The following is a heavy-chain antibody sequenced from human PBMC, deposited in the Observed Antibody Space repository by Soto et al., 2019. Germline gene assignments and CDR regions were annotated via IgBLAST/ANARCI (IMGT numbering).Heavy chain of an antibody. CDR3: ARVGAARPRRGYNWFDP. Sequence: QVQLVQSGAEVKKPGASVKVSCKASGYTFTSYDINWVRQATGQGLEWMGWMNPNSGNTGYAQKFQGRVTMTRNTSISTAYMELSSRRSEDTAVYYCARVGAARPRRGYNWFDPWGQGTMVTVS. V-gene: IGHV1-8*01. D-gene: IGHD6-6*01. CDR1: GYTFTSYD. J-gene: IGHJ5*02. CDR2: MNPNSGNT.